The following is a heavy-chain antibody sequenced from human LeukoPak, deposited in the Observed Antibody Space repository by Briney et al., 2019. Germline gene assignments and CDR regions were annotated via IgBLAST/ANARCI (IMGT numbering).Heavy chain of an antibody. CDR2: ISNTGSTI. CDR3: ARGPYTSSNYFDY. D-gene: IGHD6-6*01. V-gene: IGHV3-48*01. CDR1: GFTFRSYS. Sequence: GGSLRLSCAASGFTFRSYSMNWVRQAPGKGLEWVSYISNTGSTIYYADSVRGRFTISRDNAKNSLYLRMNSLRAEDTAVYYCARGPYTSSNYFDYWGQGTLVTVSS. J-gene: IGHJ4*02.